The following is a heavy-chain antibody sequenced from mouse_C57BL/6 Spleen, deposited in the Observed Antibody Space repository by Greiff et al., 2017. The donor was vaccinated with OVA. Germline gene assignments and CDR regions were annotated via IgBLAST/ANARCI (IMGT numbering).Heavy chain of an antibody. CDR2: IYPGDGDT. V-gene: IGHV1-82*01. J-gene: IGHJ2*01. CDR1: GYAFSSSW. D-gene: IGHD1-1*01. CDR3: ARYPYGSREYVDY. Sequence: VQRVESGPELVKPGASVKISCKASGYAFSSSWLNWVKQRPGKGLEWIGRIYPGDGDTNYNGKFKGKATLTADKSSSTAYMQLSSLTSEDSAVYFCARYPYGSREYVDYWGQGTTLTVSS.